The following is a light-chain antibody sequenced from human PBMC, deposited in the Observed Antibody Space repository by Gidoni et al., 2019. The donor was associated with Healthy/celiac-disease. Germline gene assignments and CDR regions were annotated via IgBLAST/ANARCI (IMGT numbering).Light chain of an antibody. CDR1: QSISSY. Sequence: DIQITHSPSSLSASVGDRVTITCRASQSISSYLNWYQQKPGKAPKLLIYAAYSLQSGVPSRFSGSGSGTDFTLTISSLQPEDFETYYCQQSYSTPETFGQGTKVEIK. CDR2: AAY. V-gene: IGKV1-39*01. J-gene: IGKJ1*01. CDR3: QQSYSTPET.